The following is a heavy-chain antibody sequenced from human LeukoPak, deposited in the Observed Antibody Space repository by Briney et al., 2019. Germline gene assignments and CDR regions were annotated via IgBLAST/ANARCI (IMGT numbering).Heavy chain of an antibody. Sequence: ASVKVSCKASGYTFTSYGISWVRQAPGQGLEWVGWISAYNGNTNYAQKLQGRVTMTTDTSTSTAYMELRSLRSDDTAVYYCARVCSGGSCYPAGLPWDYWGQGTLVTVSS. CDR1: GYTFTSYG. CDR2: ISAYNGNT. CDR3: ARVCSGGSCYPAGLPWDY. D-gene: IGHD2-15*01. V-gene: IGHV1-18*01. J-gene: IGHJ4*02.